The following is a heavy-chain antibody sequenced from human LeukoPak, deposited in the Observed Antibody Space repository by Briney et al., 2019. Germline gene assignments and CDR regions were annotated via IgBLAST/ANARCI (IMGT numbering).Heavy chain of an antibody. CDR1: GYTFTSYY. CDR2: INPSGGST. Sequence: ASVKVSCKASGYTFTSYYMHWVQQAPGQGLEWMGIINPSGGSTSYAQRFQGRVTMTRDTSTSTVYMELSSLRSEDTAVYYCARVRQQRYYYYYYMDVWGKGTTVTVSS. CDR3: ARVRQQRYYYYYYMDV. D-gene: IGHD6-13*01. J-gene: IGHJ6*03. V-gene: IGHV1-46*01.